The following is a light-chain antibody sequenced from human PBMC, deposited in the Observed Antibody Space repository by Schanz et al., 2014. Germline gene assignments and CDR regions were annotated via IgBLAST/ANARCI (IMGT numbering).Light chain of an antibody. CDR2: EVN. CDR3: SSYAGSRNLV. Sequence: QSALTQPASVSGSPGQSITISCTGTSSDVGGYNYVSWYQQHPGKAPKLMIYEVNKRPSGVPDRFSGSKSGDTASLTVSGLQAEDDADYYCSSYAGSRNLVFGGGTKLTVL. V-gene: IGLV2-8*01. J-gene: IGLJ2*01. CDR1: SSDVGGYNY.